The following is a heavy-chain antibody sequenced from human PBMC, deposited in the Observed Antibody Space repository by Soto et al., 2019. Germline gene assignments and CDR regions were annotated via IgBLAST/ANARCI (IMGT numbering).Heavy chain of an antibody. CDR2: ILSSGRS. V-gene: IGHV4-61*01. J-gene: IGHJ6*02. CDR3: ARVVRCTRSGCYYLAMDV. CDR1: AGSVSSSSYY. D-gene: IGHD2-15*01. Sequence: PSETLSLTCTVSAGSVSSSSYYWSWLRQPPGKGLEWIGSILSSGRSNDNPSLKSRGSMSVDTSKNQFSLRLTSVGAADSAIYYCARVVRCTRSGCYYLAMDVWGQGTTVTSP.